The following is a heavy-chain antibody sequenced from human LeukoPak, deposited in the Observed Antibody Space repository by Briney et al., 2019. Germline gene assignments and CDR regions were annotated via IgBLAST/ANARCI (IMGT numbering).Heavy chain of an antibody. V-gene: IGHV5-51*01. CDR3: ARRGYCSSTSCPYDAFDI. D-gene: IGHD2-2*01. J-gene: IGHJ3*02. CDR2: IYPGDSDT. Sequence: GEPLKVSCKGSGYSFTSYWIGWVRQMPGKGLEWMGIIYPGDSDTRYSPSFQGQVTISADKSISTAYLQWSSLKASDTAMYYCARRGYCSSTSCPYDAFDIWGQGTMVTVSS. CDR1: GYSFTSYW.